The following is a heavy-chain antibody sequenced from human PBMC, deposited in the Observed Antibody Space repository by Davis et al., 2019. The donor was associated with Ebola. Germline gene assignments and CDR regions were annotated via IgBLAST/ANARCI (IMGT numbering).Heavy chain of an antibody. V-gene: IGHV1-69*13. CDR2: IIPIFGTA. D-gene: IGHD3-10*01. J-gene: IGHJ6*02. Sequence: SVKVSCKASGGTFSSYAISWVRQAPGQGLEWMGGIIPIFGTANYAQKFQGSVTITADESTSTAYMELSSLTSEDTAVYYCARVELWFRELPQYGMDVWGQGTTVTVSS. CDR1: GGTFSSYA. CDR3: ARVELWFRELPQYGMDV.